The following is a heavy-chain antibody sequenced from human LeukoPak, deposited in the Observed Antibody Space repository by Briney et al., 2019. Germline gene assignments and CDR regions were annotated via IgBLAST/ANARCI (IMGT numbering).Heavy chain of an antibody. D-gene: IGHD3-10*01. CDR2: FDPEDGET. J-gene: IGHJ4*02. CDR3: ARAGGSWYFDY. CDR1: GYTLTELS. V-gene: IGHV1-24*01. Sequence: ASVKVSCKVSGYTLTELSMHWVRQAPGKGLEWMGGFDPEDGETIYAQKFQGRVTITADESTSTAYMELSSLRSEDTAVYYCARAGGSWYFDYWGQGTLVTVSS.